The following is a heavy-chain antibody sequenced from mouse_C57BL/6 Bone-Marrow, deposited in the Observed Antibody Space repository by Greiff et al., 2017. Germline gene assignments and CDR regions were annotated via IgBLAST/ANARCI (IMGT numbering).Heavy chain of an antibody. V-gene: IGHV1-52*01. D-gene: IGHD2-4*01. J-gene: IGHJ4*01. CDR3: ARREDYDSDAMDY. CDR1: GYTFTSYW. Sequence: VQLQQPGAELVRPGSSVKLSCKASGYTFTSYWMHWVKQRPIQGLEWIGNIDPSDSETHYNQKFKDKATLTVDKSSSTAYMQLSSLTSEDSAVYYGARREDYDSDAMDYWGQGTSVTVSS. CDR2: IDPSDSET.